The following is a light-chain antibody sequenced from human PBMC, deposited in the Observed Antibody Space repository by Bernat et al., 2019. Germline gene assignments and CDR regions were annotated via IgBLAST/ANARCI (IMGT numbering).Light chain of an antibody. Sequence: EIVMTQSPATPSVSPGERATLSCRASQSVSSNLAWYQQKPGQAPRLLIYGASTRATGFPARFSGSGSGTEFTLTISSLQSEDFAVYYCQQYKNWPPLTVGGGTKVEIK. CDR1: QSVSSN. CDR2: GAS. V-gene: IGKV3-15*01. J-gene: IGKJ4*01. CDR3: QQYKNWPPLT.